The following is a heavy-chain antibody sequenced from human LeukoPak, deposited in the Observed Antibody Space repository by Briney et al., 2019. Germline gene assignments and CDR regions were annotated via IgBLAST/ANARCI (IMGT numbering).Heavy chain of an antibody. V-gene: IGHV3-21*01. CDR3: ASPARPNYYYYMDV. CDR2: ISSSSSYI. CDR1: GFTFSSYS. D-gene: IGHD2-2*01. Sequence: PGGSLRLSCAASGFTFSSYSMNWVRQAPGKGLEWVSSISSSSSYIYYADSVKGRFTISRDNAKNSLYLQMNSLRAEDTAVYYCASPARPNYYYYMDVWGKGTTVTVSS. J-gene: IGHJ6*03.